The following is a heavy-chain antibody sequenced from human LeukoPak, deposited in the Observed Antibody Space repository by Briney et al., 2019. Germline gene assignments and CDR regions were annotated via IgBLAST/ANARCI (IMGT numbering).Heavy chain of an antibody. J-gene: IGHJ4*02. CDR3: ARVDDFWSGYLDY. CDR2: IYYSGGT. D-gene: IGHD3-3*01. Sequence: SETLSLTCTVSGGSISSSSYYWGWIRQPPGKGLEWIGYIYYSGGTNYNPSLKSRVTISVDTSKNQFSLKLSSVTAADTAVYYCARVDDFWSGYLDYWGQGTLVTVSS. V-gene: IGHV4-61*05. CDR1: GGSISSSSYY.